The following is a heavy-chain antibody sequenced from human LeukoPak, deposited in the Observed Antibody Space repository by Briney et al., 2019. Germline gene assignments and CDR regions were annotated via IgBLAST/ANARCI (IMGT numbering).Heavy chain of an antibody. Sequence: GGSLRLSCAASGFSFNTYWMHWVRQAPVKGLLWVSSINTDGSSTSYADSVKGRFTISRDNAKNTLYLQMNSLRVEDLAVYYCVRPSYDILTGYSPFDPWDQGTLVTVST. J-gene: IGHJ5*02. V-gene: IGHV3-74*01. D-gene: IGHD3-9*01. CDR2: INTDGSST. CDR3: VRPSYDILTGYSPFDP. CDR1: GFSFNTYW.